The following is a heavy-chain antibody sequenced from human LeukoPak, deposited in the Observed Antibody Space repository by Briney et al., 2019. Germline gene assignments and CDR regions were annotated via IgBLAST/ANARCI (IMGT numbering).Heavy chain of an antibody. D-gene: IGHD2-15*01. CDR1: GYTFTGYY. CDR3: ARDTYCSGGSCYSRELDY. V-gene: IGHV1-2*02. CDR2: INPNSGGT. Sequence: ASVKVSCKASGYTFTGYYMHWVRQAPGQGLEWMGWINPNSGGTNYAQKFQGRVTMTRDTSISTAYMELSRLRSDDTAVYYCARDTYCSGGSCYSRELDYWGQGTLVTVSS. J-gene: IGHJ4*02.